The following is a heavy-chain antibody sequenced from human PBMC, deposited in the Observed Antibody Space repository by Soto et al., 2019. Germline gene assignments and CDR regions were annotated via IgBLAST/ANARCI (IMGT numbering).Heavy chain of an antibody. V-gene: IGHV1-46*03. CDR1: GYSFTSCY. CDR3: AKADKGGSY. Sequence: QVQLVQSGAEVKKPGASVKVSCKASGYSFTSCYMHWVRQAPGQGLEWMGIINPSGGSTSYAQKFQGRVTMTRDTSTSTVYMELSSLTSEDTAIYYWAKADKGGSYWGQGTLVTVSS. CDR2: INPSGGST. D-gene: IGHD1-26*01. J-gene: IGHJ4*02.